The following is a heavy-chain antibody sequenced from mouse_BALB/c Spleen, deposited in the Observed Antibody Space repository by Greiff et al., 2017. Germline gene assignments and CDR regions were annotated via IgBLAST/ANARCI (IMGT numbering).Heavy chain of an antibody. CDR3: ARGDYRYLDFDY. CDR2: INPYYGST. J-gene: IGHJ2*01. CDR1: GYSFTDYI. Sequence: EVQLQQTGPELVKPGASVKISCKASGYSFTDYIMLWVKQSHGKSLEWIGNINPYYGSTSYNLKFKGKATLTVDKSSSTAYMQLNSLTSEDSAVYYCARGDYRYLDFDYWGQGTTLTVSS. V-gene: IGHV1-39*01. D-gene: IGHD2-14*01.